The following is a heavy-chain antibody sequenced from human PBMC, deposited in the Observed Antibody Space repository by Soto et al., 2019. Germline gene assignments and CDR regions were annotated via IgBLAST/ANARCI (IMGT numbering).Heavy chain of an antibody. Sequence: HPGGSLRLSCAASGFTFSSYGMHWVRQAPGKGLEWVATISNDGSNKYYIEYVEGRFTITRDNSKNTLYLQMNSLRTDDTAVFYCGAGWYFADYWGQGT. CDR1: GFTFSSYG. CDR3: GAGWYFADY. V-gene: IGHV3-30*03. D-gene: IGHD6-19*01. CDR2: ISNDGSNK. J-gene: IGHJ4*02.